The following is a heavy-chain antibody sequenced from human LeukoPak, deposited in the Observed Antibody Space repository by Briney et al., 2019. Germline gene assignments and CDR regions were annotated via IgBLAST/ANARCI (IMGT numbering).Heavy chain of an antibody. CDR3: AKRYSDGGFDP. V-gene: IGHV3-23*01. CDR1: GFTFSTYA. J-gene: IGHJ5*02. Sequence: GGSLRLSCAASGFTFSTYAMNWVRQAPGKGLEWVSTINHNGGNTYYADSVKGRFTISRDNSKNTVFLQMNDLTIEDTAIYYCAKRYSDGGFDPWGQGTLVTVSS. CDR2: INHNGGNT. D-gene: IGHD3-10*01.